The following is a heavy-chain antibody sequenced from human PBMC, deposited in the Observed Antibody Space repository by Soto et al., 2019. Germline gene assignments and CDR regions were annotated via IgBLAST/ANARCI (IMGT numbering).Heavy chain of an antibody. J-gene: IGHJ5*02. CDR2: INAGNGNT. CDR3: ARGGRITIFGVVTNGDPGWFDP. D-gene: IGHD3-3*01. CDR1: RYTFTSYA. Sequence: QVQLVQSGAEEKKPGASVKVSCKASRYTFTSYAMHWVRQAPGQRLEWMGWINAGNGNTKYSQKFQGRVTITRDTSASTAYMELSSLRSEDTAVYYCARGGRITIFGVVTNGDPGWFDPWGQGTLVTVSS. V-gene: IGHV1-3*05.